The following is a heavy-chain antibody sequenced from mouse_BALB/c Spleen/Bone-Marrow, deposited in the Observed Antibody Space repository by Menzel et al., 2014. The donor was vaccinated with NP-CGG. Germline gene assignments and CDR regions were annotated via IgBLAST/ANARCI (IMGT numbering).Heavy chain of an antibody. J-gene: IGHJ2*01. CDR3: ARDSSGYFDY. CDR2: ISSGGSYT. D-gene: IGHD3-1*01. Sequence: EVQRVESGGGLVKPGGSLKLSCAASGFTLSYYAMSWVRQSPEKSLEWVAEISSGGSYTYYPDTVTGRFTISRDNAKNTLYLEMSSLRSEDTAMYYCARDSSGYFDYWGQGTTLTVSS. V-gene: IGHV5-9-4*01. CDR1: GFTLSYYA.